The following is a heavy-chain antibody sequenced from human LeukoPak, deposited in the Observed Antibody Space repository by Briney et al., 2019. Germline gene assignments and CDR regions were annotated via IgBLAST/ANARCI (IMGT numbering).Heavy chain of an antibody. V-gene: IGHV4-59*02. D-gene: IGHD5-18*01. CDR3: GPESENGYHDY. CDR1: GASVSTHY. CDR2: IYHSGST. Sequence: TVSLTCVDSGASVSTHYWIWIRHPPGRGLERLGLIYHSGSTKNNPSLKSRVPLSLDTPKTQFSLKLKSVRAAATPQYHCGPESENGYHDYWGQGTLAIVSS. J-gene: IGHJ4*02.